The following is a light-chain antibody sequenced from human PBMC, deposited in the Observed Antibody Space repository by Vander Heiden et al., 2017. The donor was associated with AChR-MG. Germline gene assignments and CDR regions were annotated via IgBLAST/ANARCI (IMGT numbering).Light chain of an antibody. Sequence: IVLTQSPGTLSLSPGQRATLSCRASQTVGNNYLAWYQQKPGLSPRLLIYDASTRATGIPDRFSGSGSGTDFTLTISRLEPEDSAVYYCQDYGRSPWPFGQRTKVEIK. CDR3: QDYGRSPWP. J-gene: IGKJ1*01. CDR1: QTVGNNY. V-gene: IGKV3-20*01. CDR2: DAS.